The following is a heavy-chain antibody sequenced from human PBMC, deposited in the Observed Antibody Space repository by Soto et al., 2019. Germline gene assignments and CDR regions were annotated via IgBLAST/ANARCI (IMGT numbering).Heavy chain of an antibody. Sequence: EVQLVESGGGLVKPGGSLRSSCTASGLTFVYAWMDWVRQAPGKRLEWVGRIKSQAGGGTIEYAAPVKGRFTISRDDSKNTVYLQMDRLKTEDTAVYYCSHVSSVAHPFSDFWGQGTLVTVSS. V-gene: IGHV3-15*07. CDR3: SHVSSVAHPFSDF. CDR1: GLTFVYAW. D-gene: IGHD3-3*01. CDR2: IKSQAGGGTI. J-gene: IGHJ4*02.